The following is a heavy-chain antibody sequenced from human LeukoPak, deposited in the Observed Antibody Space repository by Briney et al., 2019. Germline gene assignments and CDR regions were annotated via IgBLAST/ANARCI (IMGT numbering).Heavy chain of an antibody. J-gene: IGHJ5*02. D-gene: IGHD3-10*01. Sequence: GGSLRLSCAASGFTFSSYGMHWVRQAPGKGLEWVAVIWYDGSNKYYADSVKGRFTISRDNSKNTLYLQMYSLRAEDTAVYYCARGPYGSGSYYWFDPWGQGTLVTVSS. CDR1: GFTFSSYG. CDR2: IWYDGSNK. CDR3: ARGPYGSGSYYWFDP. V-gene: IGHV3-33*01.